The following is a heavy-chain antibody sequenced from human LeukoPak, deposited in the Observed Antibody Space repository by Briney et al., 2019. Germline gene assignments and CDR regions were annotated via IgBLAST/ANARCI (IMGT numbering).Heavy chain of an antibody. J-gene: IGHJ4*02. Sequence: ASVKVSCKASGGTFSSYAISWVRQAPGQGLEWMGCINPNSGGTNYAQKFQGRVTMTRDTSISTAYMELSRLRSDDTAVYYCARVPPTYYYDSSGYPDYWGQGTLVTVSS. CDR1: GGTFSSYA. V-gene: IGHV1-2*02. CDR2: INPNSGGT. D-gene: IGHD3-22*01. CDR3: ARVPPTYYYDSSGYPDY.